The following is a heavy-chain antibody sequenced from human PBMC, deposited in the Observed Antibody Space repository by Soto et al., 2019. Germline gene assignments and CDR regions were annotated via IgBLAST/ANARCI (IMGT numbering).Heavy chain of an antibody. V-gene: IGHV1-3*01. J-gene: IGHJ5*02. Sequence: AXVTLSCTSSGYTFTSSTMNWLRQAPGKRLEWMGWINPDNGNTKSSQKFQDRVIITRDTSASTAYMDLSSLRSEDTAVYYCARGIATGQLDPWGQGTLVTVSS. CDR3: ARGIATGQLDP. CDR1: GYTFTSST. CDR2: INPDNGNT. D-gene: IGHD2-15*01.